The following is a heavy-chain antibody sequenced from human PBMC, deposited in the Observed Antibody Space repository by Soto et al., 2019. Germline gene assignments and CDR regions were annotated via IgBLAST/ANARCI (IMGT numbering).Heavy chain of an antibody. CDR1: GGSISSGGYY. J-gene: IGHJ4*02. CDR3: ARDLERRNFFDY. Sequence: SETLSLTCTVSGGSISSGGYYWSWIRQHPGKGLEWIGYIYYSGSTYYNPSLKSRVTISVDTSKNQFSLKLSSVTAADTAVYYCARDLERRNFFDYWGQGTLVTVSS. CDR2: IYYSGST. V-gene: IGHV4-31*03. D-gene: IGHD1-1*01.